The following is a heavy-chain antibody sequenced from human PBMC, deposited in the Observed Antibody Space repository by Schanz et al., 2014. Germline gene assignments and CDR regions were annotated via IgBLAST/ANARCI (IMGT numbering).Heavy chain of an antibody. CDR1: GYTFTSYG. CDR2: ISAYNHNK. V-gene: IGHV1-18*01. J-gene: IGHJ4*02. CDR3: ARDAADFYDILTEEDY. D-gene: IGHD3-9*01. Sequence: QVQLVQSGAEVKKPGASVKVSCKASGYTFTSYGISWVRQAPGQGLEWMGWISAYNHNKEYDQKFQGRVTMTTDTSTSTAYMELRSLRSDDTAVYYCARDAADFYDILTEEDYWGQGTLVTVSS.